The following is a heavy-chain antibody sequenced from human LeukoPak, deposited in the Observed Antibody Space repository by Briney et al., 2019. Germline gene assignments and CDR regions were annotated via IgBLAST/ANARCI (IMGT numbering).Heavy chain of an antibody. V-gene: IGHV4-38-2*02. Sequence: PSETLSLTCTVSGYSISSGYYWGWIRQPPGKGLEWIGSIYHSGSTYYNPSLKSRVTISVDTSKNQFSLKLSSVTAADTAVYYCAGSQLTDRTDYWGQGTLVTVSS. D-gene: IGHD1-1*01. CDR3: AGSQLTDRTDY. J-gene: IGHJ4*02. CDR2: IYHSGST. CDR1: GYSISSGYY.